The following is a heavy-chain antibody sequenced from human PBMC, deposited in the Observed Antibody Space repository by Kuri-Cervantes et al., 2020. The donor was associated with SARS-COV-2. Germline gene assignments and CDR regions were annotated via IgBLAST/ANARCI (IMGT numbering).Heavy chain of an antibody. D-gene: IGHD3-3*01. CDR2: ISAYNGNT. CDR3: ARDVLRFLEWSDYYYYYGMDV. J-gene: IGHJ6*02. V-gene: IGHV1-18*04. CDR1: GYTFTSYG. Sequence: ASVKVSCKASGYTFTSYGISWVRQAPGQGLEWMGWISAYNGNTNYAQKLQGRVTMTTDTSTSTAYMELRSLRSDDTAVYYCARDVLRFLEWSDYYYYYGMDVWGQGTTVTVSS.